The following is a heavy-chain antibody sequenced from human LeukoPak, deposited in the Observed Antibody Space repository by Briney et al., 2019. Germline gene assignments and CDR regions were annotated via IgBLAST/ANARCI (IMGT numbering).Heavy chain of an antibody. CDR1: GGSISSSSYY. Sequence: SETLSLTCTVSGGSISSSSYYWGWIRQPPGKGLEWIGSIYYSGSTYYNPSLKNRVTISVDTSKNQFSLKLSSMTAADTAVYYCAGVTGSYYFYYYMDVWGKGTTVTVSS. CDR3: AGVTGSYYFYYYMDV. CDR2: IYYSGST. V-gene: IGHV4-39*07. J-gene: IGHJ6*03. D-gene: IGHD3-10*01.